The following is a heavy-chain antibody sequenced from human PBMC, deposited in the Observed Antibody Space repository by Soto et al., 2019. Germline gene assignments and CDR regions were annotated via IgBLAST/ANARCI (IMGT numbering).Heavy chain of an antibody. V-gene: IGHV3-30-3*01. CDR1: GFTFSSYA. D-gene: IGHD3-22*01. Sequence: QVQLVESGGGVVQPGRSLRLSCAASGFTFSSYAMHWVRQAPGKGLEWVAVISYDGSNKYYADSVKGRFTISRDNSKNTLYLQMNRLRAEDTAVYYCARDGATMIDLYYYYGMDVWGQGTTVTVSS. CDR2: ISYDGSNK. CDR3: ARDGATMIDLYYYYGMDV. J-gene: IGHJ6*02.